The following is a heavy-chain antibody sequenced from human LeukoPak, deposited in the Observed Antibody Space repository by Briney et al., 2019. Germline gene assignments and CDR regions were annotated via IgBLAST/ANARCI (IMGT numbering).Heavy chain of an antibody. Sequence: ASVKVSCKASGGTFSSYAISWVRQAPGQGLEWMGRIIPIFGTANYAQKFQGRVTITTDESTSTAYMELSSLRSEDTGVYYCARDKGYCSGGSCYREFDYWGQGTLVTVSS. CDR1: GGTFSSYA. CDR3: ARDKGYCSGGSCYREFDY. V-gene: IGHV1-69*05. J-gene: IGHJ4*02. CDR2: IIPIFGTA. D-gene: IGHD2-15*01.